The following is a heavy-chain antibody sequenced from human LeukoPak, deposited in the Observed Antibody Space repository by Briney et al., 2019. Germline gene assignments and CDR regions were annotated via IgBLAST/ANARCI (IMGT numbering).Heavy chain of an antibody. D-gene: IGHD5-18*01. Sequence: ASVKVSCKASGYTFTSYGITWVRQAPGQGLEWMGWISAYNGNTNYAQKLQGRVTMTTDTSTSTAYMELRSLRSDDTAVNYCAREGGYSYGLHYYYYYYMDVWGKGTTVTVSS. CDR2: ISAYNGNT. J-gene: IGHJ6*03. CDR1: GYTFTSYG. CDR3: AREGGYSYGLHYYYYYYMDV. V-gene: IGHV1-18*01.